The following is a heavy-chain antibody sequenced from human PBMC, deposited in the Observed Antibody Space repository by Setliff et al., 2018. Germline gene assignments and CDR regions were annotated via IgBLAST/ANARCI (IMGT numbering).Heavy chain of an antibody. CDR2: LTPIFGTA. CDR3: ARDPSQWLTTFTYPEYFQH. Sequence: SVKVSCKASGGTFSSYAISWVRQAPGQGLEWMGRLTPIFGTANYAQKFQGRVTITADTSTSTAYMELSSLRSEDTAVYYCARDPSQWLTTFTYPEYFQHWGQGTLVTVSS. D-gene: IGHD6-19*01. CDR1: GGTFSSYA. V-gene: IGHV1-69*06. J-gene: IGHJ1*01.